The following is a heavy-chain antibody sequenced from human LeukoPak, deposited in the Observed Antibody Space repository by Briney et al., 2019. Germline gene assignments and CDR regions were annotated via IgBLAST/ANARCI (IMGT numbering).Heavy chain of an antibody. CDR3: ARTGTAMAYYYYGMDV. CDR2: IYYSGST. J-gene: IGHJ6*02. CDR1: GGSISSYY. Sequence: SETLSLTCTVSGGSISSYYWSWIRQPPGKGLEWIGYIYYSGSTNYNPSLKSRVTISVDTSKNQFSLKLSSVTAADTAVYYCARTGTAMAYYYYGMDVWGQGTTVTVSS. V-gene: IGHV4-59*01. D-gene: IGHD5-18*01.